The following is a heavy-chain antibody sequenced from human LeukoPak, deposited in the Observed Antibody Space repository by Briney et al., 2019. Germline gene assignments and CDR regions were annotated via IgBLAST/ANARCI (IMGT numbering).Heavy chain of an antibody. J-gene: IGHJ5*02. CDR2: MNFNSGNT. CDR1: GHTFTSYD. Sequence: ASVKLFCKASGHTFTSYDINWAPEATTQGLEDMGWMNFNSGNTGYAQKFQGRVTTTRNTSISTAYMELSSLRSEDTAVYYCARSKARRRPKDPRGVSWFDPWGQGTLVTVSS. D-gene: IGHD3-10*01. CDR3: ARSKARRRPKDPRGVSWFDP. V-gene: IGHV1-8*01.